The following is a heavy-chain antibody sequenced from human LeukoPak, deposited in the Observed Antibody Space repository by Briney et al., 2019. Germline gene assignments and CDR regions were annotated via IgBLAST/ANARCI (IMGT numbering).Heavy chain of an antibody. V-gene: IGHV1-2*02. Sequence: WASVKVSCKASGYTFTGYYLHWVRQAPGQGLEWMGWINPDSGGTNYAQKFQGRVTMTRDTSISTTHMELSRLRSDDTAVYYCARDISSYGPFDYWGQGTLVTVSS. J-gene: IGHJ4*02. CDR3: ARDISSYGPFDY. D-gene: IGHD3-22*01. CDR2: INPDSGGT. CDR1: GYTFTGYY.